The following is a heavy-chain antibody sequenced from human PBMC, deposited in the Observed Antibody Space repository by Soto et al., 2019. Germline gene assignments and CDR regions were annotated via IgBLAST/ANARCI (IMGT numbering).Heavy chain of an antibody. CDR3: VKDRWIDY. CDR1: GFTFSSYA. V-gene: IGHV3-64D*06. J-gene: IGHJ4*02. Sequence: GGSLRRSCSVSGFTFSSYAMHWVRQAPGKGLQYVSSISSSGVPTYYADSVKGRFTISRDNSQNTLYLQMSSLRLEDTAVYYCVKDRWIDYWGQGILVTVSS. CDR2: ISSSGVPT. D-gene: IGHD2-15*01.